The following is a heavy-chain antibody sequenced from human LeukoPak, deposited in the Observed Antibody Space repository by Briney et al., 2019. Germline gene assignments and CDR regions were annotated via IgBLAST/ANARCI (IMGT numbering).Heavy chain of an antibody. CDR3: ARGRPHGNDY. J-gene: IGHJ4*02. CDR2: IASGGSST. V-gene: IGHV3-74*01. Sequence: GGSLRLSCAVSGFTFSSYWMHWVRQAPGKGLVWVSRIASGGSSTTYADSVKGRFSISRDNAKNTLYLQMNSLRVEDTAVYYCARGRPHGNDYWGQGTLVTVSS. CDR1: GFTFSSYW. D-gene: IGHD4-23*01.